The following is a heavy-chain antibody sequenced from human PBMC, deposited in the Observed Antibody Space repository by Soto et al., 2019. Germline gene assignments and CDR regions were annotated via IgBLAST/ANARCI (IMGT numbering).Heavy chain of an antibody. Sequence: GGSLRLSCAPSAFTVSSYWMSWVRHAPGKGLEWVANIKQDGSEKYYMDSMKGRFTISRHPAKNSLYLQMNSLSDEDTAVYYCARFDEGYFGYWGQGTLVTVSS. CDR3: ARFDEGYFGY. V-gene: IGHV3-7*03. J-gene: IGHJ4*02. CDR1: AFTVSSYW. CDR2: IKQDGSEK. D-gene: IGHD3-9*01.